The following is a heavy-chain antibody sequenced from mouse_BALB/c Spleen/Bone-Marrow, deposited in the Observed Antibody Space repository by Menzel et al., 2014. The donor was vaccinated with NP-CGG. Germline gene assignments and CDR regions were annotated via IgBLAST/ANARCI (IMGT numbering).Heavy chain of an antibody. CDR2: IYPHTSGT. Sequence: VQLQQSGPELVKPGASEKISCKASGYPFTDYNMHWVKQSHGKSLEWIGYIYPHTSGTGYNQKFRNKATLTVDISSSTAYMVLRSLTSEDSAVYYCVRAPPITSVVTRDYWGQGTTLTVSS. CDR3: VRAPPITSVVTRDY. J-gene: IGHJ2*01. D-gene: IGHD1-1*01. CDR1: GYPFTDYN. V-gene: IGHV1S29*02.